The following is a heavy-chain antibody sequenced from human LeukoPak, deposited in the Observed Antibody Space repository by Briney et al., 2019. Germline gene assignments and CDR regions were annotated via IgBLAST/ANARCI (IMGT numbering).Heavy chain of an antibody. CDR2: IYTSGST. CDR3: ARIRYFDWSTGY. V-gene: IGHV4-61*02. Sequence: TASETLSLTCTVSGGSISSGSYYWSWIRQPAGKGLEWIGRIYTSGSTNYNPSLKSRVTISVDTSKNQFSLKLSSVTAADTAVYYCARIRYFDWSTGYWGQGTLVTVSS. D-gene: IGHD3-9*01. CDR1: GGSISSGSYY. J-gene: IGHJ4*02.